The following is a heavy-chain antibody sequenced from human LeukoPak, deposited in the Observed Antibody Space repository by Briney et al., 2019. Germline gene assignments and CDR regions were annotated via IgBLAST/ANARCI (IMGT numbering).Heavy chain of an antibody. J-gene: IGHJ4*02. CDR2: INPNSGGT. D-gene: IGHD3-22*01. V-gene: IGHV1-2*02. Sequence: ASVKVSCKASGYTFTGYYMHWVRQAPGQGVEWMGWINPNSGGTNYAQKFQGRVTMTRDTSISTAYMELSRLRSDDTAVYYCARVSAYYYDSSGYYIDYWGQGTLVTVSS. CDR3: ARVSAYYYDSSGYYIDY. CDR1: GYTFTGYY.